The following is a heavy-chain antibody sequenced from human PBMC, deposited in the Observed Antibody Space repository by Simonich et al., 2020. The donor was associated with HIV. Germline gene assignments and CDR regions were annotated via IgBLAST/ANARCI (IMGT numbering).Heavy chain of an antibody. J-gene: IGHJ4*02. V-gene: IGHV4-34*01. CDR2: INHSGST. CDR3: ARGFYQRLYYFDY. CDR1: GGTFSGYY. D-gene: IGHD2-2*01. Sequence: QVQLQQWGAGLLKPSETLSLTCAVYGGTFSGYYWRWLRQSPGKGLGWIGEINHSGSTNYNPALKCRVTISVDTSKNQFSLKLSSVTAADTAVYYCARGFYQRLYYFDYWGQGTLVTVSS.